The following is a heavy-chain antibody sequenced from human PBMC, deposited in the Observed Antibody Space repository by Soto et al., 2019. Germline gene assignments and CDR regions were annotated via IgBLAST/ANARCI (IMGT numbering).Heavy chain of an antibody. CDR2: IIPIFGTA. Sequence: ASVKVSCKASGGTFSSYAISWVRQAPGQGLEWMGGIIPIFGTANYAQKFQGRVTITADESTSTAYMELSSLRSEDTAVYYCAGVRYSSSWRYFQHWGQGTLVTVSS. CDR1: GGTFSSYA. D-gene: IGHD6-13*01. J-gene: IGHJ1*01. V-gene: IGHV1-69*13. CDR3: AGVRYSSSWRYFQH.